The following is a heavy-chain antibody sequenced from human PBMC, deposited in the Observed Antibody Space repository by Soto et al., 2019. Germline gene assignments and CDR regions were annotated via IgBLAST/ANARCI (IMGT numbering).Heavy chain of an antibody. CDR3: VKSTIVVVQAARGYYYYYGMDV. Sequence: GGSLRLSCSASGFTFSSYAMHWVRQAPGKGLEYVSAISSNGGSTYYADSVKGRFTISRDNSNNTLYLQMSSLRAEDTAVYYCVKSTIVVVQAARGYYYYYGMDVWGQGTTVTVSS. J-gene: IGHJ6*02. V-gene: IGHV3-64D*06. CDR2: ISSNGGST. D-gene: IGHD2-2*01. CDR1: GFTFSSYA.